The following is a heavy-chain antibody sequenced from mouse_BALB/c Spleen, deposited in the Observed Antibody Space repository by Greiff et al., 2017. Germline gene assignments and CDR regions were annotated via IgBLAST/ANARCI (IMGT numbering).Heavy chain of an antibody. Sequence: EVKLMESGGGLVKPGGSLKLSCAASGFTFSDYYMYWVRQTPEKRLEWVATISDGGSYTYYPDSVKGRFTISRDNAKNNLYLQMSSLKSEDTAMYYCARVGYDGYYMDYWGQGTSVTVSS. D-gene: IGHD2-3*01. CDR3: ARVGYDGYYMDY. CDR2: ISDGGSYT. V-gene: IGHV5-4*02. J-gene: IGHJ4*01. CDR1: GFTFSDYY.